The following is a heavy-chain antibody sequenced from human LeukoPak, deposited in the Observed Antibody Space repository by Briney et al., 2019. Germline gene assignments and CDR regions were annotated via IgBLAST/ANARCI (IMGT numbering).Heavy chain of an antibody. CDR3: ARGEWFGDDYYYYGMDV. CDR1: GYTFTTYP. D-gene: IGHD3-10*01. V-gene: IGHV1-3*01. J-gene: IGHJ6*02. Sequence: ASVKVSCTASGYTFTTYPMHWVRQAPGQRLEWMGWINAGNGNTKYSQKFQGRVTITRDTSASTAYMELSSLRSDDTAVYYCARGEWFGDDYYYYGMDVWGQGTTVTVSS. CDR2: INAGNGNT.